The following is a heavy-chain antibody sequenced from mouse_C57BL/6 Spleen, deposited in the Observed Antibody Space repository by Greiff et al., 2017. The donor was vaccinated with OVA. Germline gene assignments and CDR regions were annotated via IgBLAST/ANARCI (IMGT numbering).Heavy chain of an antibody. J-gene: IGHJ1*03. V-gene: IGHV5-17*01. Sequence: EVKLMESGGGLVKPGGSLKLSCAASGFTFSDYGMHWVRQAPEKGLEWVAYISSGSSTIYYADTVKGRFTISRDNAKNTLFLQMTSLRSEDTAMYYCARTRITTVVAKDFDVWGTGTTVTVSS. CDR3: ARTRITTVVAKDFDV. CDR2: ISSGSSTI. CDR1: GFTFSDYG. D-gene: IGHD1-1*01.